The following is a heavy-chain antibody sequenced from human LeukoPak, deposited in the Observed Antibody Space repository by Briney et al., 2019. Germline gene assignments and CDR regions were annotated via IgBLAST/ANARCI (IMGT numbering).Heavy chain of an antibody. D-gene: IGHD3-10*01. CDR1: GGSISSYY. CDR3: ERDSGTTGEVKFDP. V-gene: IGHV4-4*07. J-gene: IGHJ5*02. CDR2: IYSSGST. Sequence: SETLSLTCTVSGGSISSYYWSWIRQPAGKGLEWIGRIYSSGSTDYNPSLKSRVTMSVDTSKNKFSLKLSSVTAAHTAVYYCERDSGTTGEVKFDPWGQGTLVTVSS.